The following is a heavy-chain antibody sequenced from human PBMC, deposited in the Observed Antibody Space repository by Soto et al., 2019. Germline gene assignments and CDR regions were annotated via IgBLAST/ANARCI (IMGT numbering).Heavy chain of an antibody. V-gene: IGHV3-23*01. Sequence: EVQLLESGGGLVQPGGSLRLSCAASGFTFSSYAITWVRQAPGKGLEWVSAISGSGDNVYYADSVQGRFTISRDNSKNTLYLQMNSLRAEDTAVYYCAKDCTVQGGSCRKGYYGMDVWSQGTTVTVSS. J-gene: IGHJ6*02. CDR3: AKDCTVQGGSCRKGYYGMDV. CDR1: GFTFSSYA. CDR2: ISGSGDNV. D-gene: IGHD2-15*01.